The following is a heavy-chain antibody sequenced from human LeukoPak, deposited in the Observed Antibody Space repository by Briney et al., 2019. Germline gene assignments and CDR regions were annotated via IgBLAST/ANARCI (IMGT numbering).Heavy chain of an antibody. CDR3: AKDIHPGLDSGASCCFDY. CDR1: GGTFSSYA. V-gene: IGHV1-69*04. D-gene: IGHD3-22*01. CDR2: IIPILGIA. J-gene: IGHJ4*02. Sequence: SVKVSCKASGGTFSSYAISWVRQAPGQGLEWMGRIIPILGIANYAQKFQGRVTITADKSTSTAYMELSSLRSDDTAVYYCAKDIHPGLDSGASCCFDYWGQGTPVTVSS.